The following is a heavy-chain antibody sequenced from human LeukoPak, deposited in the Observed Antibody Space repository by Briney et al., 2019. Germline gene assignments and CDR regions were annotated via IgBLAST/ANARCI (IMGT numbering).Heavy chain of an antibody. Sequence: GGSLRLSCAASGFTFSSYEMNWVRQAPGKGLEWVSYISSSGSTIYYADSVKGRFTISRDNAKNSLYLQMNSLRAEDTAVYYCAELGITMFGGVWGKGTTVTISS. CDR1: GFTFSSYE. CDR3: AELGITMFGGV. J-gene: IGHJ6*04. D-gene: IGHD3-10*02. CDR2: ISSSGSTI. V-gene: IGHV3-48*03.